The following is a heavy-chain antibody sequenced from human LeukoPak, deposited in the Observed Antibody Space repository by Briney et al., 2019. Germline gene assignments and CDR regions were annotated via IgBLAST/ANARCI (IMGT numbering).Heavy chain of an antibody. D-gene: IGHD6-19*01. CDR2: ISSSSSYI. V-gene: IGHV3-21*01. CDR3: ARDPSGWYSWFQGDFDY. Sequence: GGSLRLSCAASGFTFSSYSMNWVRQAPGKGLESVSSISSSSSYIYYADSVKGRFTISRDNAKNSLYLQMNSLRAEDTAVYYCARDPSGWYSWFQGDFDYWGQGTLVTVSS. CDR1: GFTFSSYS. J-gene: IGHJ4*02.